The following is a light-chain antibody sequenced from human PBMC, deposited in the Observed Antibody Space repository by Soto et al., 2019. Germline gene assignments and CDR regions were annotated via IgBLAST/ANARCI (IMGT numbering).Light chain of an antibody. CDR3: QQTYTTPWT. Sequence: DIQMTQSPSSLSASVGDRVTITCRASQSMATFLNWYQQKPGNAPKLLIYATSTLQSGVPSRFSGSGSGTDFTLTIRSLQPEDFATYYCQQTYTTPWTFGQGTKVDI. J-gene: IGKJ1*01. V-gene: IGKV1-39*01. CDR1: QSMATF. CDR2: ATS.